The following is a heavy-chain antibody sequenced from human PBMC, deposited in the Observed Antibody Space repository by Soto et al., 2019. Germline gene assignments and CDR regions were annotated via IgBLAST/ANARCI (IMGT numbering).Heavy chain of an antibody. Sequence: GSLRLSCAASGFTFSSYAMHWVRQAPGKGLEWVAVISYDGSNKYYADSVKGRFTISRDNSKNTLYLQMNSLRAEDTAVYYCARARLVAAAGTPFDYWGQGTLVTVS. V-gene: IGHV3-30-3*01. CDR3: ARARLVAAAGTPFDY. CDR2: ISYDGSNK. D-gene: IGHD6-13*01. CDR1: GFTFSSYA. J-gene: IGHJ4*02.